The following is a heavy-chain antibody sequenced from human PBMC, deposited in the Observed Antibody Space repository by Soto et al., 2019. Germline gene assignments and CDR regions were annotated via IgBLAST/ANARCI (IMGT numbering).Heavy chain of an antibody. V-gene: IGHV1-69*01. CDR1: GGTFSSYA. CDR2: IIPIFGTA. D-gene: IGHD3-16*01. J-gene: IGHJ2*01. CDR3: AKGGHYVGGVQSVYWYFDL. Sequence: QVQLVQSGAEVKKPGSSVKVSCKASGGTFSSYAISWVRQAPGQGLEWMGGIIPIFGTANYAQKFQGRVTITADESTSTAYMELSSLRSEDTAVYYCAKGGHYVGGVQSVYWYFDLWGRGTLVTVSS.